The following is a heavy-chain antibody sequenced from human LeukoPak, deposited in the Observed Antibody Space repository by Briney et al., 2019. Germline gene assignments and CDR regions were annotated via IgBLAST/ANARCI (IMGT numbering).Heavy chain of an antibody. D-gene: IGHD2-2*01. J-gene: IGHJ4*02. CDR3: ARFPVGYCSSTSCVGY. Sequence: GGSLRLSCAASGFTFSSYSMNWVRQAPGKGLEWVSAITSSRSYIYYADAVKGRFTISRDNAKNSLYLQMNSLRAEDTAVYYCARFPVGYCSSTSCVGYWGQGTLVTVSS. V-gene: IGHV3-21*01. CDR1: GFTFSSYS. CDR2: ITSSRSYI.